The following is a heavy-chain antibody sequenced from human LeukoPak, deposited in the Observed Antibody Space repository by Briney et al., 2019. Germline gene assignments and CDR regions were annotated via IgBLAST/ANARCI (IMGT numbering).Heavy chain of an antibody. D-gene: IGHD2-21*02. J-gene: IGHJ4*02. CDR2: ISSNGVTS. CDR3: ARNTEGTANFDY. Sequence: GGSLRLSCATSEFIFSNYKMHWVRQTPGKGLEYVSGISSNGVTSYYAMSVKGRFTISRDNSKNTLYLQMGSLKTEDMAVYYCARNTEGTANFDYWGQGTLVTVSS. CDR1: EFIFSNYK. V-gene: IGHV3-64*01.